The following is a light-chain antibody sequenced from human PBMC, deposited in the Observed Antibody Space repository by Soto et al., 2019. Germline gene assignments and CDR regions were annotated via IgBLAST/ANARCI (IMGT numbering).Light chain of an antibody. CDR2: ENN. CDR1: SSNIGNNY. CDR3: GPWDRRPSAAQV. Sequence: QSVLTQPPSGSAAPGQKVTSCCSGSSSNIGNNYVSWYQQLPGTAPKLLIYENNKRPSGIPDRFSGSKSGTSATLGITGLQTGDEADYYCGPWDRRPSAAQVFGTRTTVTVL. V-gene: IGLV1-51*02. J-gene: IGLJ1*01.